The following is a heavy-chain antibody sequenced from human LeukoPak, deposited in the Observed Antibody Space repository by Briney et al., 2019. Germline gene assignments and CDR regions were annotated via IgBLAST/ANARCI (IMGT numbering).Heavy chain of an antibody. CDR1: GYTFTSYA. D-gene: IGHD3-10*01. Sequence: ASVKVSCKASGYTFTSYAMHWVRQAPGQRLEWMGWINAGNGNTKYSQKFQGRVTITRDTSASTAYMELSSLRSEDTAVYYCARVGDLYGSGSCWGQGTLVTVSS. V-gene: IGHV1-3*01. J-gene: IGHJ4*02. CDR3: ARVGDLYGSGSC. CDR2: INAGNGNT.